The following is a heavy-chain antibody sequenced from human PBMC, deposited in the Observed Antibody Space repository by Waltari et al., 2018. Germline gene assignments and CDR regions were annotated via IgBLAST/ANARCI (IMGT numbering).Heavy chain of an antibody. D-gene: IGHD5-12*01. CDR1: GCPFSSAW. Sequence: EVQLVESGGGLAKPGESLRLSCAAPGCPFSSAWLNWVRQAPGKGLEWVGRIRSKTDGGTTDYAAPVRGRFTISRDDSKNTLSLQMDSLKAEDTAVYYCAYRYSDNGKWGQGTLVTVSS. J-gene: IGHJ4*02. V-gene: IGHV3-15*01. CDR3: AYRYSDNGK. CDR2: IRSKTDGGTT.